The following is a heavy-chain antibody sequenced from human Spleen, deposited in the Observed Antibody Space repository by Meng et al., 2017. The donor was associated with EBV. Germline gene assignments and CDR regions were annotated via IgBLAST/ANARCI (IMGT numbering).Heavy chain of an antibody. J-gene: IGHJ4*02. Sequence: SGQGTGTAWQTRSRTCASSGGSVSRNTAAWNWIRQSPSRGLEWMGRTYYRSKWYSDYALSVKSRVTITTDTPKNQFSLQLRSMTPDDTAVYYCAREGVTGFGSGDFDYWGQGSLVTVSS. CDR2: TYYRSKWYS. CDR3: AREGVTGFGSGDFDY. D-gene: IGHD5-18*01. CDR1: GGSVSRNTAA. V-gene: IGHV6-1*02.